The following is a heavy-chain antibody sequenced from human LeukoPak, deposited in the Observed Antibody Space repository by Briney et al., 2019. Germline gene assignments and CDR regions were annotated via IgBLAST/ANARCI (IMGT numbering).Heavy chain of an antibody. Sequence: GGSLRLSCAASGFTFSSYAMSWVRQAPGKGLEWVSAISGSGGSTYYADSVKGRFTISRDNSKNTLYLQMNSLRAEDTAVYYCAKDHHPPQLEPTLVDYWGQGTLVTVSS. D-gene: IGHD1-1*01. V-gene: IGHV3-23*01. CDR2: ISGSGGST. CDR1: GFTFSSYA. CDR3: AKDHHPPQLEPTLVDY. J-gene: IGHJ4*02.